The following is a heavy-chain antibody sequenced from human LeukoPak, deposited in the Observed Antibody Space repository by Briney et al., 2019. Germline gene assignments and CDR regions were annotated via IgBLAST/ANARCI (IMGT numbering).Heavy chain of an antibody. J-gene: IGHJ5*02. CDR2: IYYSGST. D-gene: IGHD2-21*01. CDR1: GGSISSGSYY. Sequence: SETLSLTCTVSGGSISSGSYYWGWIRQPPGKGLEWIGTIYYSGSTYYNPSLKSRVTISIDTSKNQFSLNLSSVTATDTAVYDCARPLLGVVGAFDPWGQGTLVTVSS. CDR3: ARPLLGVVGAFDP. V-gene: IGHV4-39*01.